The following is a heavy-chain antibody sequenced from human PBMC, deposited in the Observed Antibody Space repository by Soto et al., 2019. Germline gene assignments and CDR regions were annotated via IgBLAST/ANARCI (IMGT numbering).Heavy chain of an antibody. Sequence: GASVKFSCKASGYTFTGYYMHWVRQAPGQGLEWMGWINPNSGGTNYAQKFQGWVTMTRDTSISTAYMGLSRLRSDDTAVYYCATAPRRGIQLWPEDYYGMDVWGQGTTVTVSS. J-gene: IGHJ6*02. CDR2: INPNSGGT. V-gene: IGHV1-2*04. D-gene: IGHD5-18*01. CDR3: ATAPRRGIQLWPEDYYGMDV. CDR1: GYTFTGYY.